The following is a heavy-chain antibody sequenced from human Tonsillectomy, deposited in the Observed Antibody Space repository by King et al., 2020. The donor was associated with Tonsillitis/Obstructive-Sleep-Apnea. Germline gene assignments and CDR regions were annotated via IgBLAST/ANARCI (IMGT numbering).Heavy chain of an antibody. CDR3: AKDLPDYDFWSGSVDAFDI. V-gene: IGHV3-23*04. CDR2: ISGSGGSK. Sequence: VQLVESGGGLVQPGGSLRLPLAASGFTFSSYAMSWVRQAPGKGLEWVSAISGSGGSKYYADSVKGGFTISSSNSKNTLYLQMNSLRAEDTAVYYCAKDLPDYDFWSGSVDAFDIWGQGTMVTVSS. CDR1: GFTFSSYA. D-gene: IGHD3-3*01. J-gene: IGHJ3*02.